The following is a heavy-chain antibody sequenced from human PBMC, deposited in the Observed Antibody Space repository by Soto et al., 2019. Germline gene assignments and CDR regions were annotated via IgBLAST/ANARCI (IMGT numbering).Heavy chain of an antibody. J-gene: IGHJ4*02. Sequence: QLQLQESGPGLVKPSETLSLTCTVSGGSISSSSYYWGWIRQPPGKGLEWIGSIYYSGSTYYNPSLKSRVTISVDTSKNQFSLKLSSVTAADTAVYYCARSHVWFGESFDYWGQGTLVIVSS. V-gene: IGHV4-39*01. CDR1: GGSISSSSYY. CDR3: ARSHVWFGESFDY. CDR2: IYYSGST. D-gene: IGHD3-10*01.